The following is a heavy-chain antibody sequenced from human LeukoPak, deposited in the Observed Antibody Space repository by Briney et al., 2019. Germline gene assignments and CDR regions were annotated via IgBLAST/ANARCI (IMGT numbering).Heavy chain of an antibody. CDR3: ARASIAVAGPLDY. J-gene: IGHJ4*02. Sequence: PGGSLRFSCAASGFTVSSDYMSCVRQAPGKGLEWVSVIYSGGSTYYADSVKGRFTISRDNSKNTLYLQMNSLRAEDTAVYYCARASIAVAGPLDYWGQGTLVTASS. CDR2: IYSGGST. D-gene: IGHD6-19*01. V-gene: IGHV3-53*01. CDR1: GFTVSSDY.